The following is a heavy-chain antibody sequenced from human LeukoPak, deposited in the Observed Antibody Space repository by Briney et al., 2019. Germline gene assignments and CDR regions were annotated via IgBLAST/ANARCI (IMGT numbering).Heavy chain of an antibody. CDR3: ARDSRTYSSGWYPWYFDY. Sequence: RASETLSLTCAVYGGSFSGYYWNWIRQPPGKGLEWIGEINHSGSTNYNPSLKSRVTISVDTSKNQFSLKLSSVTAADTAVYYCARDSRTYSSGWYPWYFDYWGQGTLVTVSS. CDR1: GGSFSGYY. CDR2: INHSGST. J-gene: IGHJ4*02. D-gene: IGHD6-19*01. V-gene: IGHV4-34*01.